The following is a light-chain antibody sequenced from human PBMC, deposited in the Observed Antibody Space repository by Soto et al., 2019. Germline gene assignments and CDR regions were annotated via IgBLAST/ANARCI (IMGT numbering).Light chain of an antibody. CDR3: QQTYSSPIT. J-gene: IGKJ5*01. V-gene: IGKV1-39*01. CDR1: QSISSY. Sequence: DTQMNQSPSSLSASVGDSIAITCRASQSISSYLNWYQQKPGKAPKLLISAASILQSGVPSRFSGSGSGTDFTLTISNLQPEDFEGYYCQQTYSSPITLGQGTRLEIK. CDR2: AAS.